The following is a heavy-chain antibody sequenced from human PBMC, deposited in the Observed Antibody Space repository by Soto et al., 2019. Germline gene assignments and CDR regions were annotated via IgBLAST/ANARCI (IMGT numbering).Heavy chain of an antibody. Sequence: QVQLVQSGAEVKKPGSSVKVSCKASGGTFSSYAISWVRQAPGQGLEWMGGIIPIFGTANYAQKFQGRVTITAAEATSAAYMELSSMRSEDTAVYYCARHVPAAGYYYGMDVWGQGTTVTVSS. D-gene: IGHD2-2*01. CDR3: ARHVPAAGYYYGMDV. CDR2: IIPIFGTA. CDR1: GGTFSSYA. V-gene: IGHV1-69*12. J-gene: IGHJ6*02.